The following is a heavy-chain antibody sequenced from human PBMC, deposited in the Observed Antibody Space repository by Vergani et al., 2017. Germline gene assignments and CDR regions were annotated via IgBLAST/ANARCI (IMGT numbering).Heavy chain of an antibody. Sequence: QVQLVESGGGVVQPGRSLRLSCAASGFTFSSYGMHWVRQAPGKGLEWVAVISYDGSNKYYADSVKGRFTISRDNSKNTLYLKMNSLRAEDTAVYYCAKDYYDSSGYYNWFDPWGQGTLVTVSS. D-gene: IGHD3-22*01. CDR2: ISYDGSNK. V-gene: IGHV3-30*18. CDR3: AKDYYDSSGYYNWFDP. CDR1: GFTFSSYG. J-gene: IGHJ5*02.